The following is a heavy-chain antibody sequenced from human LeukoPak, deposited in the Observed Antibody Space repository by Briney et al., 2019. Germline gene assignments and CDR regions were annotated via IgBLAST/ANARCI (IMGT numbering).Heavy chain of an antibody. V-gene: IGHV4-34*01. CDR3: ARGPHTGVNYYDSSGYYY. CDR1: GGSFSGYY. D-gene: IGHD3-22*01. Sequence: SETLSPTCAVYGGSFSGYYWSWIRQPPGKGLEWIGEINHSGSTNYNPSLKSRVTISVDTSKNQFSLKLSSVTAADTAVYYCARGPHTGVNYYDSSGYYYWGQGILVTVSS. CDR2: INHSGST. J-gene: IGHJ4*02.